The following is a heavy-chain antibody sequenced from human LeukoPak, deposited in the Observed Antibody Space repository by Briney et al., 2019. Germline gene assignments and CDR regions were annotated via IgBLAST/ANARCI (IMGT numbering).Heavy chain of an antibody. J-gene: IGHJ2*01. CDR2: IHYSGST. CDR1: GASISSHY. V-gene: IGHV4-59*11. Sequence: SETLSLTCSVSGASISSHYWSWIRQPPGKGLEWIGYIHYSGSTNCNPSLKSRVTISLDTSKNQFSLKLTSVTAADTAVYYCARGVGQDWYFDLWGRGTLVTVSS. CDR3: ARGVGQDWYFDL. D-gene: IGHD1-26*01.